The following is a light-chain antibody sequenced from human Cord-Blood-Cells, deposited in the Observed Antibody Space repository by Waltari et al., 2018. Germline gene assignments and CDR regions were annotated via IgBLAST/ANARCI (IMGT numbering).Light chain of an antibody. V-gene: IGLV3-21*04. J-gene: IGLJ1*01. CDR2: YDS. CDR3: QVWDSSSDHYV. CDR1: NIGSKS. Sequence: SYVLTQPPSVSVAPGKTARITCGGNNIGSKSVHWYQQTTGQAPVLVIYYDSDRPSGIPERFSGSNSGNTATLTISRVEAGDEADYYCQVWDSSSDHYVFGTGTKVTVL.